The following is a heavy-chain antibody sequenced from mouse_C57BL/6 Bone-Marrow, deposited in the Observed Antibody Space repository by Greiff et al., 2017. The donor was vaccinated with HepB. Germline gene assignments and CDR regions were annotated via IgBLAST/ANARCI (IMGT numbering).Heavy chain of an antibody. CDR3: ARNPLYYYGSSYDYAMDY. J-gene: IGHJ4*01. CDR2: IWWDDDK. V-gene: IGHV8-8*01. Sequence: QVTLKECGPGILQPSQTLSLTCSFSGFSLSTFGIGVGWIRQPSGKGLEWLAHIWWDDDKYYNPALKSRLTISKDTSKNQVFLKIANVDTADTATYYCARNPLYYYGSSYDYAMDYWGQGTSVTVSS. D-gene: IGHD1-1*01. CDR1: GFSLSTFGIG.